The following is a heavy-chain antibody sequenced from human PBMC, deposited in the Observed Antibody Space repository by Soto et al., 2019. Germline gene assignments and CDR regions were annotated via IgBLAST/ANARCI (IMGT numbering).Heavy chain of an antibody. V-gene: IGHV3-30*18. CDR1: GFTFSSYG. D-gene: IGHD6-19*01. J-gene: IGHJ4*02. CDR3: AKEQWLEGLFDY. CDR2: ISYDGSNK. Sequence: GGSLRLSCAASGFTFSSYGMHWVRQAPGKGLEWVAVISYDGSNKYYADSVKGRFTISRDNSKNTLYLQMNSLRAEDTAVYYCAKEQWLEGLFDYWGQGTLVTVS.